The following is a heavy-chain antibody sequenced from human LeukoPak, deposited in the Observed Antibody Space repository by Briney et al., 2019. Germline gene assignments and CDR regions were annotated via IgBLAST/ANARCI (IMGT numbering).Heavy chain of an antibody. V-gene: IGHV3-66*01. Sequence: GGSLRLSCAASGFTVSSNYMSWVRQAPGKGLEWVSVIYSGGSTYYADSVKGRFTISRDNSKNTLYLQMNSLRAEDTAVYYCARDLHRPGYSSGWSGNNWFDPWGQGTLVTVSS. CDR3: ARDLHRPGYSSGWSGNNWFDP. CDR1: GFTVSSNY. CDR2: IYSGGST. J-gene: IGHJ5*02. D-gene: IGHD6-19*01.